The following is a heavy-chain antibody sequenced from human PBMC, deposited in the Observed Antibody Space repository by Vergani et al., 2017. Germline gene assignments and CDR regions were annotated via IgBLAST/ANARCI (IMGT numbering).Heavy chain of an antibody. D-gene: IGHD1-1*01. CDR2: ISSSSSYI. Sequence: QVQLVESGGGLVKPGGSLRLSCAASGFTFSDYYMSWVRQAPGKGLEWVSAISSSSSYIYYADSVKGRFTISRDNAKNSLYLQMNSLRAEDTAVYYCARDPGTGTTLFDYWGQGTLVTVSS. CDR3: ARDPGTGTTLFDY. CDR1: GFTFSDYY. J-gene: IGHJ4*02. V-gene: IGHV3-11*06.